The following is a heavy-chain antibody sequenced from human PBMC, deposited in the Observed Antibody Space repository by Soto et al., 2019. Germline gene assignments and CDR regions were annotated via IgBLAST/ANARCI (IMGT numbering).Heavy chain of an antibody. CDR1: GYSISSGNY. D-gene: IGHD2-2*01. Sequence: SETLSLTCAVSGYSISSGNYWAWIRQPPGRGLEWIGSLYHIGSTHYNTSLKSRVTISVDTSKNHFSLELSSVTAADTAIYYCRSSTSCYDESCVDVWGQGTMDTVSS. J-gene: IGHJ6*02. V-gene: IGHV4-38-2*01. CDR3: RSSTSCYDESCVDV. CDR2: LYHIGST.